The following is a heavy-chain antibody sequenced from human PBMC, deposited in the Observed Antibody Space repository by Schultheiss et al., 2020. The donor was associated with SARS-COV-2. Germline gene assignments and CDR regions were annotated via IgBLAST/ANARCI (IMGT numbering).Heavy chain of an antibody. D-gene: IGHD6-19*01. J-gene: IGHJ4*02. CDR1: GCSISSGGYY. CDR2: IYYSGST. V-gene: IGHV4-61*08. Sequence: SETLSLTCTVSGCSISSGGYYWSWIRQHPGKGLEWIGYIYYSGSTTYNPSLKSRVTISVDTSKNQFSLKLSSVTAADTAVYYCARHRDSSGWDYWGQGTLVTVSS. CDR3: ARHRDSSGWDY.